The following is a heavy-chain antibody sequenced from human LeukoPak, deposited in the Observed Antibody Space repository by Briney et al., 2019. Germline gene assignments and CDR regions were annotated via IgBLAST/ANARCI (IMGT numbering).Heavy chain of an antibody. Sequence: GGSLRLSCAASGFTFSSYSMNWVRQAPGKGLEWGSYISSSSSTIYYADYVRGRFTISRDNAKNSLYMQMNSLRGEDTAVYYCARKTGGSLDIWGQGTMVTVSS. CDR2: ISSSSSTI. D-gene: IGHD7-27*01. CDR3: ARKTGGSLDI. V-gene: IGHV3-48*01. J-gene: IGHJ3*02. CDR1: GFTFSSYS.